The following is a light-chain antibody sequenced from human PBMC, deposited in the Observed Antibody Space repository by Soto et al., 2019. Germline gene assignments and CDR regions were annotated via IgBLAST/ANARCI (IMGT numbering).Light chain of an antibody. CDR1: QSVSIW. CDR3: QQYNTYPLT. CDR2: KTS. Sequence: DIPMTQSPSTLSASVGDRVTITCRASQSVSIWLAWYQQKPGKAPNLLIYKTSSLESGVPLRFSGSGSGTEFTLTISNLQPDDFATYYCQQYNTYPLTFGGGTKVEIK. J-gene: IGKJ4*01. V-gene: IGKV1-5*03.